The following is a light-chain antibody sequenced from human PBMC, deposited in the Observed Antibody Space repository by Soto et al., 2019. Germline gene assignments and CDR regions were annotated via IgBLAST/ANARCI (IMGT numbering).Light chain of an antibody. CDR3: SSYAGSNECV. V-gene: IGLV2-8*01. J-gene: IGLJ1*01. CDR1: RSVVGGYNY. CDR2: GGS. Sequence: QSVLTHSPPAHGSPGPSGTSSRPGSRSVVGGYNYVSWSPHHPGKAPELMKYGGSKRPSGVPDRFSGSKSGNTASLTVFVLQAEDEADYYGSSYAGSNECVLGTGAKGTVL.